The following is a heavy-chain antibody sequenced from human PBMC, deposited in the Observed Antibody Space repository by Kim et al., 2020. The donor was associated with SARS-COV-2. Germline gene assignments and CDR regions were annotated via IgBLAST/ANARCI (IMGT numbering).Heavy chain of an antibody. CDR1: GFTFSSYE. J-gene: IGHJ6*02. D-gene: IGHD5-12*01. CDR2: ISSSGSTI. Sequence: GGSLRLSCAASGFTFSSYEMNWVRQAPGKGLEWVSYISSSGSTIYYADSVKGRFTISRDNAKNSLYLQMNSLRAEDTAVYYCARDTHRGGYDYVYYYYGMEVWGQGTTVTVSS. V-gene: IGHV3-48*03. CDR3: ARDTHRGGYDYVYYYYGMEV.